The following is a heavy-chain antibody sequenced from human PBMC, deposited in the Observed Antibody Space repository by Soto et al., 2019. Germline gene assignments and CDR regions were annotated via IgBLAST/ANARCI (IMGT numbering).Heavy chain of an antibody. D-gene: IGHD6-19*01. CDR1: GFTFSSYA. CDR2: ISGSGGST. CDR3: SRRSSGWYFDY. V-gene: IGHV3-23*01. Sequence: EVQLLESGGGLVQPGGSLRLSCAASGFTFSSYAMSWVRQAPGKGLEWVSVISGSGGSTYYADSVKGRFTISRDNSKNTLSLQMNSLRADDTAVYYCSRRSSGWYFDYWGQGTLVTVSS. J-gene: IGHJ4*02.